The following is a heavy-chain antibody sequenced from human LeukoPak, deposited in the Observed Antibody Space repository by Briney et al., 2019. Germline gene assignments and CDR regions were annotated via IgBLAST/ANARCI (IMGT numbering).Heavy chain of an antibody. V-gene: IGHV1-2*02. D-gene: IGHD6-6*01. CDR2: INPNSGGT. J-gene: IGHJ4*02. CDR3: ARAGSSSFWDYFDY. Sequence: ASVEVSCKASGYTFTGYYMHWVRQAPGQGLEWMGWINPNSGGTNYAQKFQGRVTMTRDTSISTAYMELSRLRSDDTAVYYCARAGSSSFWDYFDYWGQGTLVTVSS. CDR1: GYTFTGYY.